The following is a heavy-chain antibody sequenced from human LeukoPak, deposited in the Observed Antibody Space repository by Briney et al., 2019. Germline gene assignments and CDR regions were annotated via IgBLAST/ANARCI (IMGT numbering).Heavy chain of an antibody. J-gene: IGHJ3*01. CDR2: IYYSGST. V-gene: IGHV4-59*01. Sequence: PSETLSLTCTVSGGSIGSYYWSWIRQPPGKGLEWIGYIYYSGSTNYNPSLKSRVTISVDTSKNQFSLKLSSVTAADTAVYYCAKWTEGGAFDSWGQGTMLIVSS. D-gene: IGHD1-26*01. CDR3: AKWTEGGAFDS. CDR1: GGSIGSYY.